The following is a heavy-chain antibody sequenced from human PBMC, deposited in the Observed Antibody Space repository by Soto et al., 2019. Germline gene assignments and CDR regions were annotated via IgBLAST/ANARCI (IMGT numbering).Heavy chain of an antibody. Sequence: GGSLRLSCAASGFTFNIFAMSWVRQAPGKGLEWVSGIGGGDHETYYADSVKGRFTISRDNSRNTVFLEMTSLRAEDTAIYYCAKDRQDHNSVWDPFDIWGQGTMVTVSS. V-gene: IGHV3-23*01. J-gene: IGHJ3*02. CDR3: AKDRQDHNSVWDPFDI. D-gene: IGHD2-21*01. CDR1: GFTFNIFA. CDR2: IGGGDHET.